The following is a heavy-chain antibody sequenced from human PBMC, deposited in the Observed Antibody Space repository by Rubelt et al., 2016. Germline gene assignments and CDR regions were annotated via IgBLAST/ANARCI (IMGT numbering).Heavy chain of an antibody. V-gene: IGHV1-3*01. J-gene: IGHJ4*02. CDR3: ATDGGLDSRPY. CDR2: INAGLGYT. CDR1: GYTFTMYV. D-gene: IGHD3-16*01. Sequence: GASVKVSCKASGYTFTMYVIHWVRQAPGQSLEWMALINAGLGYTKYSQEFQGRVTITRDTSASTAYMELSSLRSEDTALYYCATDGGLDSRPYWGQGTLVTVSS.